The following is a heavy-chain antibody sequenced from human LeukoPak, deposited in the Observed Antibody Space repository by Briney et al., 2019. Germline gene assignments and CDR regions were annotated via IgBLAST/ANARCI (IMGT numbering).Heavy chain of an antibody. V-gene: IGHV3-11*04. CDR3: ARDRMVRGVIHWFDP. J-gene: IGHJ5*02. CDR2: ISSSGSTI. D-gene: IGHD3-10*01. CDR1: GFTFSDYY. Sequence: KTGGSLRLSCAASGFTFSDYYMSWIRQAPGKGLEWVSYISSSGSTIYYADSVKGRFTISRDNAKNSLYLQVNSLRAEDTAVYYCARDRMVRGVIHWFDPWGQGTLVTVSS.